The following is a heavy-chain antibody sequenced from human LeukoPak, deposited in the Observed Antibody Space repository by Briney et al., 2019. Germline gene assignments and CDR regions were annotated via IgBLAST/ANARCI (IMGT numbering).Heavy chain of an antibody. Sequence: PSETLSLTCAVYGGSFSGYYWSWIRQPPGKGLEWIGEINHSGSTNYNLSLQSRVTISVDTSKNQFPLKLSSVTAADTAVYYWATSATAAAPDYWGQGTLVAVSS. J-gene: IGHJ4*02. D-gene: IGHD6-13*01. CDR3: ATSATAAAPDY. CDR1: GGSFSGYY. V-gene: IGHV4-34*01. CDR2: INHSGST.